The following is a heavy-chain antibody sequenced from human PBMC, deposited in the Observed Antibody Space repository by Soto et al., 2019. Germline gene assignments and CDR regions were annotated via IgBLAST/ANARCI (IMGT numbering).Heavy chain of an antibody. CDR2: IYYSGSA. J-gene: IGHJ6*02. CDR1: GGSISSGPYY. Sequence: QVQLQESGPGLVKPSETLSLTCTLSGGSISSGPYYWGWIRQPPGKGLEWIGFIYYSGSAYYNPSLKSRVTISIDTSKNQFSLKLTSVTAADTAVFYCARHGVDYGDYASYYYYGMDVWGRGTTVTVSS. CDR3: ARHGVDYGDYASYYYYGMDV. V-gene: IGHV4-39*01. D-gene: IGHD4-17*01.